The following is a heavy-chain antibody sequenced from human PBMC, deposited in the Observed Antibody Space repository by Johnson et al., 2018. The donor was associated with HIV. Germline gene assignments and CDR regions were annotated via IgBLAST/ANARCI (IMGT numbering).Heavy chain of an antibody. Sequence: VQLVESGGGVIRPGGSLRLSCGGSGLIFRTYWMSWVRQAPGKGLEWVANIKEDGSEKYYVDSVKGRFTISRDNGKNSLSLQMNSLRVEDTALYYCTQGGGYGEDDAFDIWGQGTKVTVSS. V-gene: IGHV3-7*05. CDR2: IKEDGSEK. J-gene: IGHJ3*02. CDR3: TQGGGYGEDDAFDI. D-gene: IGHD3-22*01. CDR1: GLIFRTYW.